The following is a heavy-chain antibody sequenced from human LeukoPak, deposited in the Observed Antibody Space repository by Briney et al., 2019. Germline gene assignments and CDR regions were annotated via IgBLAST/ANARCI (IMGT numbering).Heavy chain of an antibody. J-gene: IGHJ4*02. V-gene: IGHV4-4*07. CDR2: IYSNEDT. Sequence: SETLSLTCTVSGGSINTYHWGWIRQPAGKGLEWIGRIYSNEDTRYNPSLKSRVTMSVDTSKNQFSLKLSSVPAADTAVYYCARAAGASGGQYFDYWGQGTLVAVSS. CDR1: GGSINTYH. CDR3: ARAAGASGGQYFDY. D-gene: IGHD2-15*01.